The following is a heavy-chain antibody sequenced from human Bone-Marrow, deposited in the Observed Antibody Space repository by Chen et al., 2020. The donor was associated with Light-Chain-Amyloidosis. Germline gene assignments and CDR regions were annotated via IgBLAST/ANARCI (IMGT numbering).Heavy chain of an antibody. CDR1: GYTFTDYY. CDR3: AREKYSSSSRRWFDP. CDR2: INPNSGGT. J-gene: IGHJ5*02. Sequence: QVQLVQSGAAVKKPGASVKVSCKASGYTFTDYYVHWVRQAPGQGLEWMGWINPNSGGTNYEQKFQDRVTMTRDTSISTAYMELSRLRSDDTALYYCAREKYSSSSRRWFDPWGRGTLVTVSS. D-gene: IGHD6-6*01. V-gene: IGHV1-2*02.